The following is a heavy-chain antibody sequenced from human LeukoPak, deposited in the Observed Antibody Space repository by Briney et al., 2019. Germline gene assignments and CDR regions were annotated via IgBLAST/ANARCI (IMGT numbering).Heavy chain of an antibody. CDR1: GFTFSSYA. D-gene: IGHD6-19*01. V-gene: IGHV3-23*01. CDR3: AKDPYSSGWSYFDY. Sequence: GGSLRLSCAASGFTFSSYAMSWVRQAPGKGLEWVSAISGSGGSIYYADSVKGRFTISRDNSKNTLYLQMNSLRAEDTAVYYCAKDPYSSGWSYFDYWGQGTLVTVSS. J-gene: IGHJ4*02. CDR2: ISGSGGSI.